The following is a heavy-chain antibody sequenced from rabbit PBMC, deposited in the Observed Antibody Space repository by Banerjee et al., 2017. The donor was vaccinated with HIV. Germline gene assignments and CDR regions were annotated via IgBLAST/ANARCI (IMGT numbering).Heavy chain of an antibody. J-gene: IGHJ4*01. V-gene: IGHV1S45*01. Sequence: QEQLEESGGGLVKPEGSLTLTCKASGFSFSNRYVMCWVRQAPGKGLEWIACIGTGGGSTWYASWVNGRFTIAKTSSTTVTLQMTSLTAADTATYLCARDGSSYYTFNLWGPGTLVTVS. CDR1: GFSFSNRYV. CDR2: IGTGGGST. CDR3: ARDGSSYYTFNL. D-gene: IGHD8-1*01.